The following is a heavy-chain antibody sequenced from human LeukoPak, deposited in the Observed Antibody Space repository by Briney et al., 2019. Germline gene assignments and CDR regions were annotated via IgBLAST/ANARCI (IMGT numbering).Heavy chain of an antibody. CDR1: GYTFTSYD. D-gene: IGHD2-15*01. CDR3: ARAAKLCSGGGCYEVRCFDP. Sequence: ASVKVSCKASGYTFTSYDINWVRQATGQGLEWMGWMNPNSGNTGYVQKFQGRVTMTRNTSISTAYMELSSLRSEDTAVYYCARAAKLCSGGGCYEVRCFDPWGQGTLVTVSS. J-gene: IGHJ5*02. V-gene: IGHV1-8*01. CDR2: MNPNSGNT.